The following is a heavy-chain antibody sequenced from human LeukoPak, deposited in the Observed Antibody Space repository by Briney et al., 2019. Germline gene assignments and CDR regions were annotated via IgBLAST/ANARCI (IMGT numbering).Heavy chain of an antibody. D-gene: IGHD5-12*01. CDR3: ARIRGYSGYVDYYYMDV. CDR2: MNPNSGST. J-gene: IGHJ6*03. CDR1: GYTFTGYY. Sequence: ASVKVSCKAFGYTFTGYYMHWVRQAPGQGLEWMGWMNPNSGSTGYAQKFQGRVTITRNTSISTAYMELSSLRSEDTAVYYCARIRGYSGYVDYYYMDVWGKGTTVTVSS. V-gene: IGHV1-8*03.